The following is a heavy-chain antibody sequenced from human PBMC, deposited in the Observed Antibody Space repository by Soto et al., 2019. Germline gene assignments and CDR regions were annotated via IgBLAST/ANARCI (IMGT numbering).Heavy chain of an antibody. Sequence: ASVKVSCKASGYTLTELSMHWVRQAPGKGLEWMGGFDPEDGETIYAQKFQGRVTMTEDTSTDTAYMELSSLRSEDTAVYYCATANVLRFLEWLPRSLGGMDFWGQGTSVTVSS. J-gene: IGHJ6*02. CDR1: GYTLTELS. CDR3: ATANVLRFLEWLPRSLGGMDF. D-gene: IGHD3-3*01. CDR2: FDPEDGET. V-gene: IGHV1-24*01.